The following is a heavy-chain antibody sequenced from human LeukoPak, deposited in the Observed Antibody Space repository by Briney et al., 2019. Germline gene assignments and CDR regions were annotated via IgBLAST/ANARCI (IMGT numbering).Heavy chain of an antibody. CDR2: IYYSGST. CDR1: GGSLSRYY. J-gene: IGHJ5*02. Sequence: SETLSLTCIVSGGSLSRYYWSWIRQPPGKGLEWIGYIYYSGSTNYNPSLKSRVTISVDTSKNQFSLKLSSVTAADTAVYYCARGIVVVVAATWELWFDPWGQGTLVTVSS. D-gene: IGHD2-15*01. CDR3: ARGIVVVVAATWELWFDP. V-gene: IGHV4-59*01.